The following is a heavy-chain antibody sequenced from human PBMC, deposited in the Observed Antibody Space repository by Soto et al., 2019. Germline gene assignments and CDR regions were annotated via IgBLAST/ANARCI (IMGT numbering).Heavy chain of an antibody. D-gene: IGHD6-13*01. V-gene: IGHV4-34*01. Sequence: QVQLQQWGARLLKPSETLSLTCAVYGGSFSGYYWSWIRQPPGKGLEWIGEINQSGSTNYNPSLKSRVTIPVDTSKTQFSLKLSSVTAADTAVYYCARTYSSSWSPFDYWGQGTLVTVSS. CDR1: GGSFSGYY. J-gene: IGHJ4*02. CDR3: ARTYSSSWSPFDY. CDR2: INQSGST.